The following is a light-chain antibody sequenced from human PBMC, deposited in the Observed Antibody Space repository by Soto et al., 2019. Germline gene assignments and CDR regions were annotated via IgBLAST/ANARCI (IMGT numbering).Light chain of an antibody. CDR3: SSYTSRSTLV. CDR2: DVN. Sequence: QSALTQPASVSVSPGQSITISCTGTSSDVGGYDYVSWYQQHPGKAPKLVIYDVNSRPSGSSNHFSGSKSGNTASLTISGLQAEDEADYYCSSYTSRSTLVFGGGTKLTVL. V-gene: IGLV2-14*03. CDR1: SSDVGGYDY. J-gene: IGLJ2*01.